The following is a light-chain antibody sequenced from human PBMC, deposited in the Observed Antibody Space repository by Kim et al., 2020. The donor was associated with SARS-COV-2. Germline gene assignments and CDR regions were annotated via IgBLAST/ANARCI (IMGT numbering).Light chain of an antibody. CDR3: SSYTSSSTLDVV. Sequence: LPTSCTETSSDVADYNYVPCYHQHPVKAPKLMIYDVSNRPSGVSNRFSGSKSGNTASLTISGLQAEDEADYYCSSYTSSSTLDVVFGGGTQLTVL. J-gene: IGLJ2*01. CDR2: DVS. V-gene: IGLV2-14*03. CDR1: SSDVADYNY.